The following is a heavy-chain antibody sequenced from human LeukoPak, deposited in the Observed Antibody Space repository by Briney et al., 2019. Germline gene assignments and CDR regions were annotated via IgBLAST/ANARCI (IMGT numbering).Heavy chain of an antibody. D-gene: IGHD3-16*02. CDR1: GFTFSSYA. J-gene: IGHJ4*02. V-gene: IGHV3-23*01. Sequence: GGSLGLSCAASGFTFSSYAMSWVRQAPGKGLEWVSAISGSGGSTYYADSVKGRFTISRDNSKNTLYLQMNSLRAEDTAVYYCARGGEDDYAWGSYRYWGQGTLVTVSS. CDR3: ARGGEDDYAWGSYRY. CDR2: ISGSGGST.